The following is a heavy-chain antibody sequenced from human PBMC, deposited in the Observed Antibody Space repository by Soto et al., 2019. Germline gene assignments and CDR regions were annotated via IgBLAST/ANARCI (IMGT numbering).Heavy chain of an antibody. D-gene: IGHD2-15*01. Sequence: PGESLKISCNGSGYIFTYYWIPWVRQLSWQRPEWMGIIYPGDSDTRYSPSFKGQVTISADKSINTAYLQWSSLEVSDTAMYYCTRLISPVAARPSWGQGTLVTVSS. CDR3: TRLISPVAARPS. V-gene: IGHV5-51*01. CDR2: IYPGDSDT. J-gene: IGHJ4*02. CDR1: GYIFTYYW.